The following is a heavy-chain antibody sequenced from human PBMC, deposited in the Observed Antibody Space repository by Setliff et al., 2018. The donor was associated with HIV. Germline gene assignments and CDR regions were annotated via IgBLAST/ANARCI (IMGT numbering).Heavy chain of an antibody. CDR3: LKLTSVTAADTAIYYCGRARSSWYNASPYYFDS. V-gene: IGHV2-5*02. J-gene: IGHJ4*02. CDR2: IYWDGDK. D-gene: IGHD3-10*01. Sequence: SGPTLVNPTQTLTLTCDFSGFSLATDGVAVGCIRQPPGKGPEWLALIYWDGDKRYNPSLKDRLTITKATSNNPSLKNRLAVALDKPRNQFSLKLTSVTAADTAIYYCGRARSSWYNASPYYFDSWGQGTLVTVSS. CDR1: GFSLATDGVA.